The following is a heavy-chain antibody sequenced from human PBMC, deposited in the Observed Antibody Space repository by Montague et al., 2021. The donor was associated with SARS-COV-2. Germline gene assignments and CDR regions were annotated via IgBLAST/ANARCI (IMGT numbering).Heavy chain of an antibody. V-gene: IGHV3-11*01. CDR3: ARDLAVDY. CDR1: GFPFRDYY. CDR2: ISSSGTTL. Sequence: SLSISLSASGFPFRDYYMNWIRQAPGEGLEWVSSISSSGTTLHYASSVKGRFTISRDNAKNSLYLQMNSLRAEDTAVYYCARDLAVDYWGQGTLVTVSS. J-gene: IGHJ4*02.